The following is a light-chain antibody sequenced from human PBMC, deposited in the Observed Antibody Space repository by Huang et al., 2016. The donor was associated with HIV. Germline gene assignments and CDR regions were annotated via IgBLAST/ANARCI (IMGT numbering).Light chain of an antibody. CDR1: QDISNY. V-gene: IGKV1-33*01. CDR3: QRYGNLPPLA. Sequence: DIQMTQSPSSLSASVGDRVTITCRTSQDISNYLNWYQQKPGKAPRLLIYDVFNLETVVPSRCSGSGSGTDFTLTISSLQPEDIATYYCQRYGNLPPLAFGGGTKVEI. CDR2: DVF. J-gene: IGKJ4*01.